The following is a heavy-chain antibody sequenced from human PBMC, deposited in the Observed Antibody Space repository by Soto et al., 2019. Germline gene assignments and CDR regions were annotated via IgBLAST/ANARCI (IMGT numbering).Heavy chain of an antibody. CDR2: IWYDGTNE. CDR1: GFTFGSYG. D-gene: IGHD1-26*01. CDR3: ARGKGAGATYNLDI. V-gene: IGHV3-33*01. J-gene: IGHJ6*04. Sequence: GGSLRLSCAASGFTFGSYGMQWVRQAPGKGLEWVSAIWYDGTNEYYADSVKGRFTISRDNSQNTLYLQMNSLRAEDTAVYYCARGKGAGATYNLDIWGKGTTVTVSS.